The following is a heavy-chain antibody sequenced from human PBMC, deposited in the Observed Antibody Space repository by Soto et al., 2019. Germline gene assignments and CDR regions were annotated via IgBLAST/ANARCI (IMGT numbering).Heavy chain of an antibody. V-gene: IGHV4-38-2*02. CDR3: GNYYDSSGYYFDY. CDR1: GYSISSGYY. D-gene: IGHD3-22*01. J-gene: IGHJ4*02. Sequence: SETLSLTCTVSGYSISSGYYWGWIRQPPGKGLEWIGSIYHSGSTYYNPSLKSRVTISVDTSKNQFSLKLRSVTAADTAVYYCGNYYDSSGYYFDYWGQGTLVTVSS. CDR2: IYHSGST.